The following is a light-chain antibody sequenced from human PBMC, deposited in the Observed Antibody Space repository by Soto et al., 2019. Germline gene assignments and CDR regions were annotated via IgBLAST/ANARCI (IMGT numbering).Light chain of an antibody. J-gene: IGKJ1*01. CDR1: QSVSSSY. CDR2: GAS. Sequence: GLTQSPGAVSLTARERATLSCRASQSVSSSYLAWYQQKPGQAPRLLIYGASSRATGIPDRFSGSGAGTDFTLTISRREPEDLAVYYCPHSASSPWTFAQGTKVDIK. CDR3: PHSASSPWT. V-gene: IGKV3-20*01.